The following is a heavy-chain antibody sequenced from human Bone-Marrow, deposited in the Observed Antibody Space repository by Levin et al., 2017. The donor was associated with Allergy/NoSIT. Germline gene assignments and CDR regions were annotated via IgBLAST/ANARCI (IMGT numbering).Heavy chain of an antibody. J-gene: IGHJ4*02. CDR3: ARDTLVVVTATPASNPDY. V-gene: IGHV3-30-3*01. CDR2: ISYDGSNK. D-gene: IGHD2-21*02. Sequence: GESLKISCAASGFTFSSYAMHWVRQAPGKGLEWVAVISYDGSNKYYADSVKGRFTISRDNSKNTLYLQMNSLRAEDTAVYYCARDTLVVVTATPASNPDYWGQGTLVTVSS. CDR1: GFTFSSYA.